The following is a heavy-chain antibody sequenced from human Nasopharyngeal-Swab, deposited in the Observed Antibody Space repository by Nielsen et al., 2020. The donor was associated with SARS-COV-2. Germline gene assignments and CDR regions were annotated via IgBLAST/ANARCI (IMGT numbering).Heavy chain of an antibody. Sequence: RQPLGKGLEWIGYIYYSGSTNYNPSLKSRVTISVDTSKNQFSLKLSSVTAADTAVYYCASGLNWFPFDYWGQGTLVTVSS. CDR3: ASGLNWFPFDY. V-gene: IGHV4-59*01. J-gene: IGHJ4*02. D-gene: IGHD3-9*01. CDR2: IYYSGST.